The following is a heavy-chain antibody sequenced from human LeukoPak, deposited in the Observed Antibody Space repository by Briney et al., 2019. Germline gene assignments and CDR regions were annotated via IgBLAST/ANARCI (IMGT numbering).Heavy chain of an antibody. CDR3: ANMTAAGAAIF. CDR1: GFPFSSYV. V-gene: IGHV3-23*01. CDR2: ISASGGST. J-gene: IGHJ4*02. Sequence: GGSLRLSCAASGFPFSSYVMSWVRQAPGKGLEWVSAISASGGSTYYANSVKGRFTISRDNSKNTLYLQMSSLRAEDTAVYYCANMTAAGAAIFWGQGTLVTVSS. D-gene: IGHD6-13*01.